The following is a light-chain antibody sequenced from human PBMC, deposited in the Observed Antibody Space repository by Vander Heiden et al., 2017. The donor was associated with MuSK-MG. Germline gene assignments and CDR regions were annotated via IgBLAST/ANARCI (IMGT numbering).Light chain of an antibody. V-gene: IGKV1-9*01. CDR1: QGIGTF. J-gene: IGKJ4*01. CDR2: SAS. Sequence: DIQLTQSPSFLSASVGDSVNITCRASQGIGTFLAWYQQKPGEVHKLLIFSASTLHSGVPSRFSGNGSGTEFTLTISSLQPDDFAAYYCQQLNRYPLTFGGGTKVEIK. CDR3: QQLNRYPLT.